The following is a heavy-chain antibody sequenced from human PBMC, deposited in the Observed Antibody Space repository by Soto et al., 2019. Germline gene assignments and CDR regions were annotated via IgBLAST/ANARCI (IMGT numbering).Heavy chain of an antibody. J-gene: IGHJ4*02. CDR3: AKLYSSSWTWFDY. CDR1: GFTFSSSA. D-gene: IGHD6-13*01. CDR2: ISGSTGST. V-gene: IGHV3-23*01. Sequence: GGSLRLSCAASGFTFSSSAMSWVRQAPGKGLEWVSTISGSTGSTYYAVSVKGRFTISGDNSKNTLYLQMNSLRAEDTAVYYCAKLYSSSWTWFDYWGQGTLVTVSS.